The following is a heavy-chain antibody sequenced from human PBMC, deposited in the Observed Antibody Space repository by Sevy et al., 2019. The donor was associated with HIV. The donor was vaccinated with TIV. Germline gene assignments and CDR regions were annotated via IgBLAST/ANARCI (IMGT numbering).Heavy chain of an antibody. CDR2: IYYSGST. D-gene: IGHD3-3*01. Sequence: SETLSLTCTVSGGSISSYYWSWIRQPPGKGLEWIGYIYYSGSTNYNPSLKSRVTISVDTSKNQFSLKLSSVTAADTAVYYCARGSVVGGYDFWSGYQPGPFDYWGQGTLVTVSS. J-gene: IGHJ4*02. CDR1: GGSISSYY. V-gene: IGHV4-59*01. CDR3: ARGSVVGGYDFWSGYQPGPFDY.